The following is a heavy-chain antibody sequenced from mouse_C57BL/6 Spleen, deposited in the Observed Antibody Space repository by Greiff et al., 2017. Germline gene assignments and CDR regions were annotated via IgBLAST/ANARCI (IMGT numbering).Heavy chain of an antibody. CDR2: IYPGDGDT. Sequence: QVQLKQSGAELVKPGASVKISCKASGYAFSSYWMNWVKQRPGKGLAWIGQIYPGDGDTNYNGKFKGKATLTADKSSSTAYMQLSSLTSEDSAVYFCARVGYYGSWFAYWGQGTLVTVSA. D-gene: IGHD1-1*01. J-gene: IGHJ3*01. CDR3: ARVGYYGSWFAY. CDR1: GYAFSSYW. V-gene: IGHV1-80*01.